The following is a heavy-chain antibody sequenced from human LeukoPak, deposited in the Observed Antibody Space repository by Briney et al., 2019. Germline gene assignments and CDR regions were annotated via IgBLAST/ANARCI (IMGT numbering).Heavy chain of an antibody. CDR1: GGSFSGYY. D-gene: IGHD2-2*01. CDR2: INHSGST. J-gene: IGHJ6*04. V-gene: IGHV4-34*01. CDR3: ATRRRYCSSTSCYYYYYGMDV. Sequence: SETLSLTCAVYGGSFSGYYWSWIRQPPGKGLEWIGEINHSGSTNYNPPLKSRVTISVDTSKNQFSLKLSSVTAADTAVYYCATRRRYCSSTSCYYYYYGMDVWGKGTTVTVSS.